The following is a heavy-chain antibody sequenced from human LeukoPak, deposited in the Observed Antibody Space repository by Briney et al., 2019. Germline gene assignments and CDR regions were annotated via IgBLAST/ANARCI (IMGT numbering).Heavy chain of an antibody. CDR3: AKDHTYYDYVWGSYP. Sequence: GGSLRLSCAASGFTFSSYAMSWVRQAPGKGLEWVSAISGSGGSTYYADSVKGRFTISRDNSKNTLHLQMNSLRAEDTAVYYCAKDHTYYDYVWGSYPGGQGTLVTVSS. V-gene: IGHV3-23*01. CDR2: ISGSGGST. CDR1: GFTFSSYA. J-gene: IGHJ4*02. D-gene: IGHD3-16*02.